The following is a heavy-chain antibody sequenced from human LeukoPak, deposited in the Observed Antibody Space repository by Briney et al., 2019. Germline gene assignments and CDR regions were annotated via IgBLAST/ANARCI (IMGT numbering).Heavy chain of an antibody. V-gene: IGHV3-21*01. Sequence: GGSLRLSCAASGFTFSTYSMNWVRQAPGKGLEWVSSISSSSSYIYYADSVKGRFIISRDNAKNSLYLQMNSLRAEDTAVYYCARVPYYYDSSGYYSYYYYYMDVWGKGTTVTISS. CDR2: ISSSSSYI. J-gene: IGHJ6*03. CDR1: GFTFSTYS. CDR3: ARVPYYYDSSGYYSYYYYYMDV. D-gene: IGHD3-22*01.